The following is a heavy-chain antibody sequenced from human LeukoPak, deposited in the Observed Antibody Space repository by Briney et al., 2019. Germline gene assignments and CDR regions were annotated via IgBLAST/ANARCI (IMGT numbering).Heavy chain of an antibody. CDR1: GFTFSIYG. D-gene: IGHD1-26*01. CDR3: ARVHNGSVQYYYHYYMDV. Sequence: GGSLRLSCAASGFTFSIYGMNWVRPAPGGGLEWVSSISSSSSYVYYVDSVKGRFTISRDSANKALNLQMNSLSAEDTAVYYSARVHNGSVQYYYHYYMDVWGKGTTVTVSS. V-gene: IGHV3-21*01. CDR2: ISSSSSYV. J-gene: IGHJ6*03.